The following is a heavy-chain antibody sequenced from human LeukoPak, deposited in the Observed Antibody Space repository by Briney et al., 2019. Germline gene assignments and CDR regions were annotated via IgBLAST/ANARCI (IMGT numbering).Heavy chain of an antibody. CDR1: GGSISSGSYY. D-gene: IGHD3-10*01. CDR3: AREWDYYGSGSYYSVGQLWFDP. CDR2: MYSSGRT. J-gene: IGHJ5*02. Sequence: SQTLSLTCTVSGGSISSGSYYWSWTRQPAGKGLEWIGRMYSSGRTDYNPSLKSRVTISLDRSKNQFSLELTSVTAADTAVYYCAREWDYYGSGSYYSVGQLWFDPWGQGTLVTVSS. V-gene: IGHV4-61*02.